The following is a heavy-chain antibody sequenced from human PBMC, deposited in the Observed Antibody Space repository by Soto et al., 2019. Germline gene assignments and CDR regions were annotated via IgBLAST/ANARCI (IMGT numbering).Heavy chain of an antibody. CDR3: ARDWVLVPAGDFEY. D-gene: IGHD2-2*01. CDR1: GFTFSTYG. Sequence: QVQLVESGGGVVQPGRSLRLSCAASGFTFSTYGMHWVRQAPGKGLGWVAVILYDGSNKYYVDSVKGRFTISRDNSKNTLYLQMNSLRAEDTAVYYCARDWVLVPAGDFEYWGQGNLVTVSS. J-gene: IGHJ4*02. CDR2: ILYDGSNK. V-gene: IGHV3-30*03.